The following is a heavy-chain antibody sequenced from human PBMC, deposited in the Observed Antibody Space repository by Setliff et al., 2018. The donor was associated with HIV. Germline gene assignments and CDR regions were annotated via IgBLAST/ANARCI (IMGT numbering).Heavy chain of an antibody. V-gene: IGHV1-18*01. CDR3: ARLGSGWSDSYYYAMDV. CDR1: GYTFKTYG. D-gene: IGHD6-19*01. J-gene: IGHJ6*02. CDR2: ISPYNGHT. Sequence: ASVKVSCKASGYTFKTYGISWVRQAPGHGLEWMGWISPYNGHTNYAQNFQGRVTMTIDTSTSRAYMELKSLTPDDTAAYFCARLGSGWSDSYYYAMDVWGQGTTVTVSS.